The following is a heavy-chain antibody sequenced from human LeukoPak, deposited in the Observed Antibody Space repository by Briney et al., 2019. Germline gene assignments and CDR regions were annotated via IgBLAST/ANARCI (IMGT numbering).Heavy chain of an antibody. J-gene: IGHJ4*02. CDR3: ARRRGGATSDY. D-gene: IGHD1-26*01. V-gene: IGHV3-48*03. CDR2: ISPNGDTI. Sequence: GGSLRLSCAASGFTFSSYEMNWVRQAPGKGLEWVSYISPNGDTIYYADSVKGRFTISRDNAKNSLHLQMNSLRAEDTAVYYCARRRGGATSDYWGQGTLVTVSS. CDR1: GFTFSSYE.